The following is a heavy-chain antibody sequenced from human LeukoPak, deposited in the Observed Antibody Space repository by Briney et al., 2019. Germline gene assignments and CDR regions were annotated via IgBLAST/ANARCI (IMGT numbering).Heavy chain of an antibody. J-gene: IGHJ3*02. Sequence: PGGSLRLSCAASGLTFSTYNMNWVRQAPGKGLEWVSSIGSSSNYIYYADSVKGRFTISRDNAKNSLYLQMNSLRAEDTAVYYCANHRTDAFDIWGQGTMVTVSS. CDR3: ANHRTDAFDI. CDR2: IGSSSNYI. CDR1: GLTFSTYN. D-gene: IGHD1-14*01. V-gene: IGHV3-21*01.